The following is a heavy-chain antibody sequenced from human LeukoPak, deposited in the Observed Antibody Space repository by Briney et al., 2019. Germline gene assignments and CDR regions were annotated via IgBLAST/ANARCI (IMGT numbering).Heavy chain of an antibody. D-gene: IGHD3-10*01. Sequence: PGGSLRLSCAASGFTFSNYAMHWVRQAPGKGLEWVSLISGGSGNIYYVDSVKGRFTISRDNSKNTLYVQMTSLRAEDTAIYYCAKGSDYYGSVTSKKTDWGQGTLVTVSS. J-gene: IGHJ4*02. CDR1: GFTFSNYA. CDR3: AKGSDYYGSVTSKKTD. V-gene: IGHV3-23*01. CDR2: ISGGSGNI.